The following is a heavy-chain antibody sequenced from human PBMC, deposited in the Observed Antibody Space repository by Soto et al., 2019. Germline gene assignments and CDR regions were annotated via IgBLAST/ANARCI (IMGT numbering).Heavy chain of an antibody. CDR2: IIPIFGTA. Sequence: QVQLVQSGAEVKKPGSSVKVSCKASGGTFSSYAISWVRQAPGQGLEWMGGIIPIFGTAHYAQKFQGRVTITADEYTSTAYMELSSLRSEDTALYYCARVGAGIVATNPGYCYYYGMDVWGQGTTVTVSS. D-gene: IGHD5-12*01. J-gene: IGHJ6*02. V-gene: IGHV1-69*01. CDR3: ARVGAGIVATNPGYCYYYGMDV. CDR1: GGTFSSYA.